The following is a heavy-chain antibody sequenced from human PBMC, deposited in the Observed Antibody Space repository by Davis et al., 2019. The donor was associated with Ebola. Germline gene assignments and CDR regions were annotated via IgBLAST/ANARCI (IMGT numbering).Heavy chain of an antibody. V-gene: IGHV3-7*01. CDR1: GFTFSSYA. CDR3: ARKTDYSSAEDAFDI. J-gene: IGHJ3*02. Sequence: GESLKISCAASGFTFSSYAMSWVRQAPGKGLEWVANIKQDGSEKYYVDSVKGRFTISRDNAKNSLYLQMNSLTAEDTAVYYCARKTDYSSAEDAFDIWGQGTMVTVSS. CDR2: IKQDGSEK. D-gene: IGHD6-19*01.